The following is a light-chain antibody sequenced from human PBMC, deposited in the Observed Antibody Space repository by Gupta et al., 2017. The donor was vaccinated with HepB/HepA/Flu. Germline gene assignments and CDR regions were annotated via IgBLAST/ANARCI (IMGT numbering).Light chain of an antibody. CDR2: GAS. CDR1: QSVSNTY. CDR3: QQYGSSPWT. V-gene: IGKV3-20*01. J-gene: IGKJ1*01. Sequence: EIVLTQSPGTLSLSPGERATLYCRASQSVSNTYLAWYQQKPGQAPRLLIYGASSRATGIPDRLSGSGSGTDFTLTISRLEPEDFAVYYCQQYGSSPWTFGQGTRVEIK.